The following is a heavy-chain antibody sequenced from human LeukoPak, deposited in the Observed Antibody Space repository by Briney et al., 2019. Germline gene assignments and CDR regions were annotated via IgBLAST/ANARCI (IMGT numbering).Heavy chain of an antibody. V-gene: IGHV1-46*01. CDR3: ARDRTGEPLSAFDY. CDR1: GYTFTGHY. Sequence: ASVKVSCKASGYTFTGHYIHWVRQAPGQGLEWMGIINPSGGNTSYAQKFQGRVTMTRDMSTSTVYMELSSLRSEDTAVYYCARDRTGEPLSAFDYWGQGTLVTVSS. CDR2: INPSGGNT. D-gene: IGHD1-26*01. J-gene: IGHJ4*02.